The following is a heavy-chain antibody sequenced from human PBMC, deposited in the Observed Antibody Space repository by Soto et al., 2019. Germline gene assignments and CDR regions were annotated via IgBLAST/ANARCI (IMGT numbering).Heavy chain of an antibody. CDR1: GGTFSTYA. Sequence: QVQLVQSGAEVKKPESSVKVSCKAPGGTFSTYAISWVRQAPGQGLEWMGGIIPMFGTANYAQRCQDRVPITADESTNTVYMELSSLRSEDTAVYFCASGIQLWLRRINNGYSGWGQGTLVTVSS. V-gene: IGHV1-69*12. CDR2: IIPMFGTA. D-gene: IGHD5-18*01. CDR3: ASGIQLWLRRINNGYSG. J-gene: IGHJ4*02.